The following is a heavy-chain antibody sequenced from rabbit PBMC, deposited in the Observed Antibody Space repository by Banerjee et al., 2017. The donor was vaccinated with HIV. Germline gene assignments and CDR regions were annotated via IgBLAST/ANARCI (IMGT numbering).Heavy chain of an antibody. CDR3: ARSADAGCAYAL. J-gene: IGHJ4*01. V-gene: IGHV1S7*01. D-gene: IGHD6-1*01. CDR2: IDPIFGST. Sequence: QLKESGGGLVQPGGSLKLSCKASGIDFSLYYMSWVRQAPGKGLEWIGYIDPIFGSTYYASWVNGRFTISSHNAQNTLYLQLNSLTAADTATYFCARSADAGCAYALWGPGTHVTVS. CDR1: GIDFSLYY.